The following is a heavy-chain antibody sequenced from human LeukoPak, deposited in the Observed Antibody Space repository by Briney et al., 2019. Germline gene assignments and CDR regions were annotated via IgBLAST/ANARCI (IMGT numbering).Heavy chain of an antibody. J-gene: IGHJ3*02. CDR1: GGSICSGSYY. CDR2: IYTSGST. CDR3: ASDTMTPYAFDI. Sequence: SQTLSLTCTVSGGSICSGSYYWSWIRQPAGKGLEWIGRIYTSGSTNYNPSLKSRVTISVDTSKNQFSLKLSSVTAADTAVYYCASDTMTPYAFDIWGQRTMVTVSS. V-gene: IGHV4-61*02. D-gene: IGHD3-22*01.